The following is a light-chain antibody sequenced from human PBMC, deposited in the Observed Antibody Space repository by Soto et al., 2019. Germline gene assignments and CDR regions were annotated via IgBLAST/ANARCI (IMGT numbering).Light chain of an antibody. V-gene: IGKV3-20*01. Sequence: EIVLTQSPGTLSLSPGERATLSLRASQSVSSSHLAGYQQKPGQAPRLLISGASSRATGIPDRFSGSGSGTDFTLTISRLEPEDFAVYYCQQYGSSPRTFGQGTKVEIK. J-gene: IGKJ1*01. CDR3: QQYGSSPRT. CDR2: GAS. CDR1: QSVSSSH.